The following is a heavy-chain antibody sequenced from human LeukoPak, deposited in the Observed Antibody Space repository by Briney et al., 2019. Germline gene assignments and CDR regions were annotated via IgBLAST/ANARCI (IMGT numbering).Heavy chain of an antibody. Sequence: PGGSLRLSCAASGFTFSNYGMHWVRQAPGKGLEWVAAIWYDGSNKYYGDSVKGRFTISRDNSKNTLYLQMNSLRAEDTAAYYCARAGYGDPHFAFWGQGTLVTVSS. CDR3: ARAGYGDPHFAF. CDR1: GFTFSNYG. CDR2: IWYDGSNK. D-gene: IGHD4-17*01. V-gene: IGHV3-33*01. J-gene: IGHJ4*02.